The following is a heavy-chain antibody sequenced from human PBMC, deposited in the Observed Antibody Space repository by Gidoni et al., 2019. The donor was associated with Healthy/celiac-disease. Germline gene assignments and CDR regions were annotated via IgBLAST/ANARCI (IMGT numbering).Heavy chain of an antibody. D-gene: IGHD3-10*01. CDR1: GFTFRSYG. V-gene: IGHV3-33*01. CDR2: IWDDGINK. J-gene: IGHJ4*02. Sequence: QVQMVESGGGVVQPGRSLRISCAASGFTFRSYGIHWGLHAPGKGMEWVAVIWDDGINKYYADSVKGQFTISRDNSKNTLYLQMNSLRAEDTAVYYCARDTPYGSGSYNIDYWGQGTLVTVSS. CDR3: ARDTPYGSGSYNIDY.